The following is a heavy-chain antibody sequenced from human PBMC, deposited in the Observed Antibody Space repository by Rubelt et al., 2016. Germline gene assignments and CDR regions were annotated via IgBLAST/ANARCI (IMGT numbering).Heavy chain of an antibody. J-gene: IGHJ4*02. D-gene: IGHD2-21*01. CDR3: ARGSYYFDY. V-gene: IGHV3-74*01. Sequence: QVPGKGLAWVSRINSDGSSTSYVDSVKGRFTISRDNAKNTLYLQMNSLRDEDTAVYYCARGSYYFDYWGQGTLVTVSS. CDR2: INSDGSST.